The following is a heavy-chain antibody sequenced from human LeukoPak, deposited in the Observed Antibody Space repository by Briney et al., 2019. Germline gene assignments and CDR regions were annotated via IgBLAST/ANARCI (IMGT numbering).Heavy chain of an antibody. D-gene: IGHD3-10*01. CDR3: AKTLAWGSGSYYRRYYYYGMDV. J-gene: IGHJ6*04. V-gene: IGHV3-23*01. CDR1: GFTFSSYA. CDR2: ISGSGGST. Sequence: GGSLRLSCAASGFTFSSYAMSWVRQAPGKGLEGVSAISGSGGSTYYADSVKGRFTVSRDNSKNTLYLQMNSLRAEDTAVYYCAKTLAWGSGSYYRRYYYYGMDVWGKGTTVTVSS.